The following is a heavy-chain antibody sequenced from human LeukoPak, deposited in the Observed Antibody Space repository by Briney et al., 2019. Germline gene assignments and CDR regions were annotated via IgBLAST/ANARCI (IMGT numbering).Heavy chain of an antibody. Sequence: GASVKFSCKASVYTFTSYGISWVRQAPGQGLEWMGWISAYNGNTNYAQKLQGRVTMTTDTSTSTAYMELRSLRSDDTAVYYCASAVPAAKGDYYYYGMDVWGQGTTVTVSS. CDR1: VYTFTSYG. CDR2: ISAYNGNT. D-gene: IGHD2-2*01. CDR3: ASAVPAAKGDYYYYGMDV. J-gene: IGHJ6*02. V-gene: IGHV1-18*01.